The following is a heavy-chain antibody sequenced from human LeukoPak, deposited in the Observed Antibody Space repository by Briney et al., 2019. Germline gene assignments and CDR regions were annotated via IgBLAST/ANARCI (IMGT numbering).Heavy chain of an antibody. CDR2: ISYDGSNK. J-gene: IGHJ5*02. CDR1: GFTFSSYG. D-gene: IGHD3-22*01. CDR3: AGITMIVVVP. Sequence: PGRSLRLSCAASGFTFSSYGMHWVRQAPGKGLEWVAVISYDGSNKYYADSVKGRFTISRDNSKNTLYLQTNSLRAEDTAVYYCAGITMIVVVPWGQGTLVTVSS. V-gene: IGHV3-30*03.